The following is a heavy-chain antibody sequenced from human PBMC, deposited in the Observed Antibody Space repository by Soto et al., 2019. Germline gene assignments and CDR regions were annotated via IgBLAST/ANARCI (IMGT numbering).Heavy chain of an antibody. D-gene: IGHD1-1*01. CDR1: GGSFSGYY. CDR2: INHSGST. J-gene: IGHJ6*02. Sequence: SETLSLTCAVYGGSFSGYYWSWIRQPPGKGLEWIGEINHSGSTKYNPSLKSRVTISVDTSKNQISLEVSSVTAADTAVYYCARGGRGQLYYYYYGMDVWGQGTTVTVSS. CDR3: ARGGRGQLYYYYYGMDV. V-gene: IGHV4-34*01.